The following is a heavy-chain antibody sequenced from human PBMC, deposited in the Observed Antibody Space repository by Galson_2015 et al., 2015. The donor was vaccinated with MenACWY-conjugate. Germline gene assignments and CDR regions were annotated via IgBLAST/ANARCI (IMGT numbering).Heavy chain of an antibody. CDR3: ARDKIVGGVGLNIDY. CDR1: GYTFTSYG. J-gene: IGHJ4*02. D-gene: IGHD3-16*01. CDR2: ISAYNGNT. Sequence: SVKVSCKASGYTFTSYGISWVRQAPGQGLEWMGWISAYNGNTNYAQKLQGRVTMTTDTFTSTAYMELRSLRSDDTAVYYCARDKIVGGVGLNIDYWGQGTLVTVSS. V-gene: IGHV1-18*01.